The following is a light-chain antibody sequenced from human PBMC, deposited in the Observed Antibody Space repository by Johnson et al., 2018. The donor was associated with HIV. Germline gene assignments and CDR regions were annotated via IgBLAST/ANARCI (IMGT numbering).Light chain of an antibody. J-gene: IGLJ1*01. CDR1: SSNIGNNY. Sequence: QPVLTQPPSVSAAPGQRVNISCSGHSSNIGNNYVSWYQQLPGTAPKLLIYDNNKRPSGIPGRFSGSKSGPSATLGITGLQTGDEADYYCGTWDSSLTSYVFGAGTKVTVL. V-gene: IGLV1-51*01. CDR2: DNN. CDR3: GTWDSSLTSYV.